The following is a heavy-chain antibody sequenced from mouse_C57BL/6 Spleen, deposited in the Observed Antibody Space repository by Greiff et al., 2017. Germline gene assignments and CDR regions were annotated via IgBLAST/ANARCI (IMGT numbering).Heavy chain of an antibody. CDR2: IDPSDSET. J-gene: IGHJ3*01. Sequence: QVQLQQPGAELVRPGSSVKLSCKASGYTFTSYWMHWVKQRPIQGLEWIGNIDPSDSETHYNQKFKDKATLTVDKSSSTASMQLSSLTSEDSAVYYCANGDSSGSAWFADWGQGTLVTVSA. V-gene: IGHV1-52*01. CDR3: ANGDSSGSAWFAD. D-gene: IGHD3-2*02. CDR1: GYTFTSYW.